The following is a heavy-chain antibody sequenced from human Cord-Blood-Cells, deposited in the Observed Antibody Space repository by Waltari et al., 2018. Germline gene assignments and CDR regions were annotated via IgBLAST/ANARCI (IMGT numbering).Heavy chain of an antibody. CDR1: GFTFSSYS. CDR3: ARDQRGSYYY. CDR2: MSSSSSTI. Sequence: EVQLVESGGGLVQPGGSLRLSCAASGFTFSSYSMNWVRQAPGKGLEWVSYMSSSSSTIYYADSVKGRFTIARDKAKNSLYLQMNSLRDEDTAVYYCARDQRGSYYYWGQGTLVTVSS. V-gene: IGHV3-48*02. J-gene: IGHJ4*02. D-gene: IGHD1-26*01.